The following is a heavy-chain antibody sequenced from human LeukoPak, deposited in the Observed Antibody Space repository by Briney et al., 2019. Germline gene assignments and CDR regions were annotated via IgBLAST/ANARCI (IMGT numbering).Heavy chain of an antibody. Sequence: GSSVKVSCKASGGTFSSYAISWVRQAPGQGLEWMGRIIPIFGTANYAQKFQGRVTITTDESTSTAYKELSSLRSEDTAVYYCARDSEGYCRGGSCYFDYWGQGTLVTVSS. CDR1: GGTFSSYA. CDR3: ARDSEGYCRGGSCYFDY. V-gene: IGHV1-69*05. J-gene: IGHJ4*02. CDR2: IIPIFGTA. D-gene: IGHD2-15*01.